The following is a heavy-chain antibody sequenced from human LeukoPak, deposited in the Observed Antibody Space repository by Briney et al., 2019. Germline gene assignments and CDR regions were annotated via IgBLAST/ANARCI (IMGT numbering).Heavy chain of an antibody. CDR2: IYTSGST. J-gene: IGHJ4*02. Sequence: KPSETLSLTCTVSGGSISSYYWNWIRQPAGKGLEWIGRIYTSGSTNYNPSLKSRVTMSVDTSKNQFSLKLSSVTAADTAVYYCARSHSRGSGTYYSYYFDYWGQGTLVTVSS. V-gene: IGHV4-4*07. CDR1: GGSISSYY. CDR3: ARSHSRGSGTYYSYYFDY. D-gene: IGHD3-10*01.